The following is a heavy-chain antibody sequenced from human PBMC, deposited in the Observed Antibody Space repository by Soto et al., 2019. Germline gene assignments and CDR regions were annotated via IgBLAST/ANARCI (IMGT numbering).Heavy chain of an antibody. J-gene: IGHJ2*01. CDR3: ARSPQPTRGIHWYFDL. Sequence: QVELVESGGGVVQPGRSLGLSCAASGFTFNTYGMHWVRQAPGKGLEWVAAISYDRINKYYVDSVKGRFTISRDNSKNTPYVQMNSLRAEDTALYYCARSPQPTRGIHWYFDLWGRGILVTVSS. V-gene: IGHV3-30*03. D-gene: IGHD1-26*01. CDR2: ISYDRINK. CDR1: GFTFNTYG.